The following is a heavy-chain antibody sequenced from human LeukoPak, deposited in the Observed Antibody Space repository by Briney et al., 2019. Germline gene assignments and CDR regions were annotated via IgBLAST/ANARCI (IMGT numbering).Heavy chain of an antibody. CDR1: GFTFSSYA. J-gene: IGHJ3*02. CDR2: ISYDGSNK. D-gene: IGHD2-2*01. CDR3: ARVLVDAFDI. Sequence: GGSLRLSCAASGFTFSSYAMHWVRQAPGKGLEWVAVISYDGSNKYYADSVKGRFTISRDNSKNTLYLQMNSLRAEDTAVYYCARVLVDAFDIWGQGTMVTVSS. V-gene: IGHV3-30-3*01.